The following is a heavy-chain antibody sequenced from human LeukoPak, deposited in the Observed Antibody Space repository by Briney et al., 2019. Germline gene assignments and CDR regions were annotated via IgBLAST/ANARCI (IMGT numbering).Heavy chain of an antibody. Sequence: ASVKVSCKASGYTFTSYDINWVRQATGQGLEWMGWMNPNSGNTGYAQKFQGRVTITRNTSISTAYMELSSLRSEDTAVYYCAKGHCSGGSCPTLGYYYYYMDVWGKGTTVTVSS. CDR1: GYTFTSYD. CDR3: AKGHCSGGSCPTLGYYYYYMDV. V-gene: IGHV1-8*03. D-gene: IGHD2-15*01. J-gene: IGHJ6*03. CDR2: MNPNSGNT.